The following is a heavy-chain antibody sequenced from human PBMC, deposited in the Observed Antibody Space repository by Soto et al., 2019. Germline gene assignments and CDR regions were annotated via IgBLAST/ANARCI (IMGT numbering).Heavy chain of an antibody. V-gene: IGHV3-21*01. J-gene: IGHJ6*02. Sequence: GGSLRLSCAASGFTFSSYSMDWVRQAPGKGLEWVSSITSSSSYIYYADSVKGRFTISRDNAKNSLYLQMNSLRAEDTAVYYCARVSGGYTYGTYYYYGMDVWGRGT. CDR3: ARVSGGYTYGTYYYYGMDV. CDR1: GFTFSSYS. CDR2: ITSSSSYI. D-gene: IGHD5-18*01.